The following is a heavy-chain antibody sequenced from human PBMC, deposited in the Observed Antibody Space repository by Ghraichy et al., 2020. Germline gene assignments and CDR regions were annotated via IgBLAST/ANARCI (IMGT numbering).Heavy chain of an antibody. J-gene: IGHJ4*02. Sequence: SETLSLTCTVSGGSISSSSYYWGWIRQPPGKGLEWIGSIYYSGSTYYNPSLKSRVTISVDTSKNQFSLKLSSVTAADTAVYYCARGPNLSMITFGGVIVTYYFDYWGQGTLVTVSS. V-gene: IGHV4-39*01. CDR3: ARGPNLSMITFGGVIVTYYFDY. CDR1: GGSISSSSYY. D-gene: IGHD3-16*02. CDR2: IYYSGST.